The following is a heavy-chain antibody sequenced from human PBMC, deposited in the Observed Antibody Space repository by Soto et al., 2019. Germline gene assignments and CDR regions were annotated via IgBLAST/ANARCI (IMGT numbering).Heavy chain of an antibody. V-gene: IGHV1-2*02. J-gene: IGHJ6*02. CDR3: ASSVAGNGYYYYYGMDV. D-gene: IGHD6-19*01. CDR1: GYTFTGYY. CDR2: INPNSGGT. Sequence: ASGKVCCKASGYTFTGYYMHWVRQAPGQGLEWMGWINPNSGGTNYAQKFQGRVTMTRDTSISTAYMELSRLRSEDTAVYYCASSVAGNGYYYYYGMDVWGQGTTVTVSS.